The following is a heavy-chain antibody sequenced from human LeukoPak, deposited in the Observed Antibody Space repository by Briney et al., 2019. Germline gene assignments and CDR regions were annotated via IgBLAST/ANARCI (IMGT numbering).Heavy chain of an antibody. Sequence: ASVKVSCKASGGTFNSYAISWVRQAPGQGPEWMGGIIPIFGTANYAQKFQGRVTITADKSTSTAYMELSSLRSEDTAVYYCAGGYGSGSYYLFYYFDYWGQGTLVTVSS. V-gene: IGHV1-69*06. J-gene: IGHJ4*02. CDR3: AGGYGSGSYYLFYYFDY. D-gene: IGHD3-10*01. CDR2: IIPIFGTA. CDR1: GGTFNSYA.